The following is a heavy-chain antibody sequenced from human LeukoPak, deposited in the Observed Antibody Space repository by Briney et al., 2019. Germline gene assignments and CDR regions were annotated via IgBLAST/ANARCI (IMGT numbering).Heavy chain of an antibody. CDR2: ISSSSSYI. Sequence: GGSLRLSCAASGFTFSSYSMNWVRQAPGKGLEWVSSISSSSSYIYYADSVKGRFTISRDNAKNSLYLQMNSLRAEDTAVYYCARGCGYSYPLIPIYYFDCWGQGTLVTVSS. D-gene: IGHD5-18*01. V-gene: IGHV3-21*01. CDR3: ARGCGYSYPLIPIYYFDC. CDR1: GFTFSSYS. J-gene: IGHJ4*02.